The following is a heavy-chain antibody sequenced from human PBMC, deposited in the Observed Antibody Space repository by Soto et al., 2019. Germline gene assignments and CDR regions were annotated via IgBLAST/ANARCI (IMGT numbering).Heavy chain of an antibody. CDR3: ARDQSWHDLVWWFXP. J-gene: IGHJ5*02. D-gene: IGHD1-1*01. V-gene: IGHV1-46*03. CDR2: IFPGGVNV. CDR1: GYTFTSYY. Sequence: ASVKVSCKASGYTFTSYYMHWVRQAPGQGLEWMGTIFPGGVNVAYAQKFQGRVTMTKDTSTSTVYMELTSLTSEDTAVYYCARDQSWHDLVWWFXPWGQGTLVTVSS.